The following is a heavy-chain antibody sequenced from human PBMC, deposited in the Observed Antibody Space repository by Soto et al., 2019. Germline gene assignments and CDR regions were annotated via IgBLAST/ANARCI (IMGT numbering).Heavy chain of an antibody. CDR2: FDPEDGET. J-gene: IGHJ4*02. V-gene: IGHV1-24*01. CDR3: ATALYSGSYHYALFDY. CDR1: GYTLTELS. Sequence: QVQLVQSGAEVKKPGASVKVSCKVSGYTLTELSMHWVRQAPGKGLEWMGGFDPEDGETIYAQKFQGRVTMTEDTSTNTAYMELRSLRSEDTAVYYCATALYSGSYHYALFDYWGQGTLVTVSS. D-gene: IGHD1-26*01.